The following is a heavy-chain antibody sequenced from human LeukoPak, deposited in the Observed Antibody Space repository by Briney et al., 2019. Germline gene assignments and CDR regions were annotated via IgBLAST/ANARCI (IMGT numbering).Heavy chain of an antibody. CDR3: VRESDLSHYDRTDY. V-gene: IGHV4-61*02. CDR1: GGSISSDNYY. CDR2: IYTSGRT. D-gene: IGHD3-22*01. J-gene: IGHJ4*02. Sequence: SETLSLTCTVSGGSISSDNYYWSWIRQPAGKGLEWIGRIYTSGRTTYNPSLKSRVTISVDTSKNQFSLKLSSMTAADTAIYYCVRESDLSHYDRTDYWGQGTLVTVSS.